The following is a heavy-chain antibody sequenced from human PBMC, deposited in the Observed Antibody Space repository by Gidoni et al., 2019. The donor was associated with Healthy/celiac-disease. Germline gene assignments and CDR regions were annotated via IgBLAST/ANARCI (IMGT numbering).Heavy chain of an antibody. V-gene: IGHV1-69*01. CDR2: IIPIFGTA. CDR1: GGTFSSYA. Sequence: QVQLVQSGAEVKKPGSSVKVSCKASGGTFSSYAISWVRQAPGQGLEWMGGIIPIFGTANYAQKFQGRVTITADESTSTAYMELSSLRSEDTAVYYCAIDSDYGGNREDAFDIWGQGTMVTVSS. D-gene: IGHD4-17*01. J-gene: IGHJ3*02. CDR3: AIDSDYGGNREDAFDI.